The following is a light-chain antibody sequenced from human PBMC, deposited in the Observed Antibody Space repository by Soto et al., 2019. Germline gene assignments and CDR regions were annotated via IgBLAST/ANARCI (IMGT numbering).Light chain of an antibody. Sequence: AIPMTQSPSSLSASVGDRVIITCRASQAIRTELGWYQQRPGKAPKLLIYGTSNLQSGVPSRFSGSGSGTDFTLTINVPQPEDFATYYCLQDYSYPRTFGQGTKVYVK. J-gene: IGKJ1*01. V-gene: IGKV1-6*01. CDR2: GTS. CDR3: LQDYSYPRT. CDR1: QAIRTE.